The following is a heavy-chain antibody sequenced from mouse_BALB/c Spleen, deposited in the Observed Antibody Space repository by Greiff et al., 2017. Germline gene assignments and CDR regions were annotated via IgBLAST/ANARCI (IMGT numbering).Heavy chain of an antibody. CDR2: IDPANGNT. CDR1: GFNIKDTY. V-gene: IGHV14-3*02. CDR3: ARRYDVYLDY. D-gene: IGHD2-14*01. Sequence: VQLKESGAELVKPGASVKLSCTASGFNIKDTYMHWVKQRPEQGLEWIGRIDPANGNTKYDPKFQGKATITADTSSNTAYLQLSSLTSEDTAVYYCARRYDVYLDYWGQGTTLTVSS. J-gene: IGHJ2*01.